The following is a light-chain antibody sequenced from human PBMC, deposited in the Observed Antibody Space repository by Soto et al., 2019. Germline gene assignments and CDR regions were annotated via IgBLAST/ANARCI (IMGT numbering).Light chain of an antibody. CDR1: QNINNY. CDR3: QRYEPIPT. Sequence: DSQMSRARSSLSASVVSRVTITFQASQNINNYLNWYQQKPGRAPKLLIYDASNLEAGVPSRFRGSGSGTDFTFTISGLQPEEIATSDFQRYEPIPTFGQGTRLEIK. J-gene: IGKJ5*01. V-gene: IGKV1-33*01. CDR2: DAS.